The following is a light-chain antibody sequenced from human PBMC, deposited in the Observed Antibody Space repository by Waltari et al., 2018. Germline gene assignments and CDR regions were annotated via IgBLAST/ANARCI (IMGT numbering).Light chain of an antibody. Sequence: QSALTQPRSVSGSPGQSVTISCPGTSSDFGGYKDFSWSQHKPGKAPKLMIYDVSKRPSGVPDRFSGSKSGNTASLTISGLQAEDEADYYCCSYAGSFYVFGTGTKVTVL. CDR1: SSDFGGYKD. CDR3: CSYAGSFYV. J-gene: IGLJ1*01. CDR2: DVS. V-gene: IGLV2-11*02.